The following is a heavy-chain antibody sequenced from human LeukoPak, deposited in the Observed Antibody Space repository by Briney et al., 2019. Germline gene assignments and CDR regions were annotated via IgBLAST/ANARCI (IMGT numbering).Heavy chain of an antibody. CDR2: IYHSGST. V-gene: IGHV4-4*02. CDR1: GGSISSSNW. D-gene: IGHD3-9*01. CDR3: ARDEQDYDILTGYYIRVPFDY. J-gene: IGHJ4*02. Sequence: SGTLSLTCAVSGGSISSSNWWSWIRQPPGKGLEWIGEIYHSGSTNYNPSLKSRVTISVDTSKNQFSLKLSSVTTADTAVYYCARDEQDYDILTGYYIRVPFDYWGQGTLVTVSS.